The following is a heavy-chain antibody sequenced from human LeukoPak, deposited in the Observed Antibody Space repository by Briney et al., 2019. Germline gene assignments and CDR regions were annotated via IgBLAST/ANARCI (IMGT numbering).Heavy chain of an antibody. CDR1: GGTFSSYA. J-gene: IGHJ6*02. CDR2: INPNSGGT. Sequence: ASVKVSCKASGGTFSSYAISWVRQAPGQGLEWMGWINPNSGGTNYAQKFQGRVTMTRDTSISTAYMELSRLRSDDTAVYYCARVAEYYDFWSGSVSYGMDVWGQGTTVTVSS. D-gene: IGHD3-3*01. CDR3: ARVAEYYDFWSGSVSYGMDV. V-gene: IGHV1-2*02.